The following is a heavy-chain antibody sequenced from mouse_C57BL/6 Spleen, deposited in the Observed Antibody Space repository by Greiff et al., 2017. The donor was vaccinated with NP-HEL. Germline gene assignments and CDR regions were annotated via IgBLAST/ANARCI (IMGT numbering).Heavy chain of an antibody. J-gene: IGHJ4*01. D-gene: IGHD2-5*01. V-gene: IGHV1-52*01. CDR1: GYTFTSYW. CDR3: ARRAYSNSYAMDY. Sequence: QVQLKQPGAELVRPGSSVKLSCKASGYTFTSYWMHWVKQRPIQGLEWIGNIDPSDSETHYNQKFKDKATLTVDKSSSTAYMQLSSLTSEDSAVYYCARRAYSNSYAMDYWGQGTSVTVSS. CDR2: IDPSDSET.